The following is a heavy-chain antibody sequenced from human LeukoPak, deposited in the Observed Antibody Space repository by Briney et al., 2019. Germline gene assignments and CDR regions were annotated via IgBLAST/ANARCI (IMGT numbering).Heavy chain of an antibody. CDR1: GFTFSSYE. V-gene: IGHV3-48*03. CDR3: ARAEYSSSRYGVNWFDP. D-gene: IGHD6-13*01. Sequence: GGSLRLSCAASGFTFSSYEMNWVRQAPGKGLEWVSYISSSGSTIYYADSVKGRFTISRDNAKNSLYLQMNSLRAEDTAVYYCARAEYSSSRYGVNWFDPWGQGTLVTVSS. CDR2: ISSSGSTI. J-gene: IGHJ5*02.